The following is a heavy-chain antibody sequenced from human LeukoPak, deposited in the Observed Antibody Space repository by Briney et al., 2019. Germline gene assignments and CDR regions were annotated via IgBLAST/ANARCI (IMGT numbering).Heavy chain of an antibody. D-gene: IGHD5-24*01. J-gene: IGHJ4*02. CDR1: GYTFTSYY. Sequence: GASVKVSCKASGYTFTSYYMHWVRQAPGQGLEWMGRIIPILGIANYAQKFQGRVTITADKSTSTAYMELSSLRAEDTAVYYCARLSSDGYNYWFDYWGQGTLVTVSS. CDR2: IIPILGIA. CDR3: ARLSSDGYNYWFDY. V-gene: IGHV1-69*02.